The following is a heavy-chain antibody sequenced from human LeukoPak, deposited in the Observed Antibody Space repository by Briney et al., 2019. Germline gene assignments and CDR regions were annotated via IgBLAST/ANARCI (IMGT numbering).Heavy chain of an antibody. CDR3: ARGLATIIVVVPAARVRWFDP. V-gene: IGHV4-31*03. CDR1: GGSISSGGYY. CDR2: IYYSGST. J-gene: IGHJ5*02. Sequence: SETLSLTCTVSGGSISSGGYYWSWIRQHPGKGLEWIGYIYYSGSTYYNPSLKSRVTISVDTSKNQFSLKLSSVTAADTAVYYCARGLATIIVVVPAARVRWFDPWGQGTLVTVSS. D-gene: IGHD2-2*01.